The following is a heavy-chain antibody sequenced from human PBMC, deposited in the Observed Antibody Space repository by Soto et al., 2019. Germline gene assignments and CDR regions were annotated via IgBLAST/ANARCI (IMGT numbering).Heavy chain of an antibody. CDR2: ISSNVGST. J-gene: IGHJ4*02. CDR3: VKDRGVATTRFDY. Sequence: GGSLRLSCSASGFTFSSYAMHWVRQAPGKGLEYVSAISSNVGSTYYADSVKGIFTISRVNSKNTLYLQMSSLRAEYTAVYYCVKDRGVATTRFDYWGQGTLVTXSS. D-gene: IGHD5-12*01. CDR1: GFTFSSYA. V-gene: IGHV3-64D*06.